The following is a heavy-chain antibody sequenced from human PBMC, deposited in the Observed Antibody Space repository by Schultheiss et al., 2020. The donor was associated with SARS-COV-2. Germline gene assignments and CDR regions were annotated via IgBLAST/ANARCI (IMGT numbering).Heavy chain of an antibody. CDR1: GFTFSTYW. Sequence: GGSLRLSCAASGFTFSTYWMTWVRQAPGKGLEWVSAISGSGGSTYYADSVKGRFTISRDNSKNTLYLQMNSLRAEDTAVYYCARDRRFDYWGQGTLVTVSS. J-gene: IGHJ4*02. V-gene: IGHV3-23*01. CDR2: ISGSGGST. CDR3: ARDRRFDY.